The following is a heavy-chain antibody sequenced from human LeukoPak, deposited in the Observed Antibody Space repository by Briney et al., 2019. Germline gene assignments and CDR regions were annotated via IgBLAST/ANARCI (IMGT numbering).Heavy chain of an antibody. CDR3: ARRAPFGVANVDDY. J-gene: IGHJ4*02. CDR2: INPNSGGT. CDR1: GYTFTGYY. Sequence: ASVKVSCKASGYTFTGYYMHWVRQAPGQGLEWMGWINPNSGGTNYAQKFQGRVTMTRDTSISTAYMELSRLRSDDTAVYYRARRAPFGVANVDDYWGQGTLVTVSS. D-gene: IGHD3-3*01. V-gene: IGHV1-2*02.